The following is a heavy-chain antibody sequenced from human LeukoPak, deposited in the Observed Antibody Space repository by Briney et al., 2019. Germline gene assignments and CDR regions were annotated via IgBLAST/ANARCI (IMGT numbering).Heavy chain of an antibody. CDR3: ARHFRIASAYDY. J-gene: IGHJ4*02. D-gene: IGHD6-13*01. Sequence: GESLKISCKGSGYSFITYWIAWVRQLPGKGLEWMGIIYPGDSDTRYSPSFQGQVTISADKSISTAYLQWSSLKASDTAMYYCARHFRIASAYDYWGQGTLVTVSS. CDR1: GYSFITYW. V-gene: IGHV5-51*01. CDR2: IYPGDSDT.